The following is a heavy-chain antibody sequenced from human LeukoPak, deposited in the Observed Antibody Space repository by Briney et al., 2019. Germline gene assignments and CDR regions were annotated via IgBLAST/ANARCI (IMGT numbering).Heavy chain of an antibody. D-gene: IGHD3-22*01. J-gene: IGHJ4*02. CDR2: IKEDGSER. CDR3: AREIYYYDSSGYTYYFDY. V-gene: IGHV3-7*01. Sequence: ETLSLTCAVYGGSFSGYYWSWIRQPPGKGLEWVASIKEDGSERQYVDSVKGRFTISRDNAKNSLYLQMNSLRDEDTAVYYCAREIYYYDSSGYTYYFDYWGQGTLVTVSS. CDR1: GGSFSGYY.